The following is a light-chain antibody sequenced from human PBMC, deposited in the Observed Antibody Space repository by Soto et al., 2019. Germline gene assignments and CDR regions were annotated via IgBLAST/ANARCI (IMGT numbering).Light chain of an antibody. CDR2: DAS. J-gene: IGKJ1*01. V-gene: IGKV3-20*01. CDR3: QQYGSSPGT. Sequence: EIVLTQSPATLSLSPGEIATLSCRASQSVKTFLVWYHQRPGQAPRLLIYDASHRAAGIPARFSGSGSVTDFTLTICRVGAEECAVYYCQQYGSSPGTLGQGTKVDIK. CDR1: QSVKTF.